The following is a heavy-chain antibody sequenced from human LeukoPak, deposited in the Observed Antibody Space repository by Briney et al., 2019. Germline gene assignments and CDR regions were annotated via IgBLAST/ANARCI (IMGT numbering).Heavy chain of an antibody. CDR2: IWYDGSNK. CDR1: GFTFSSSA. J-gene: IGHJ4*02. Sequence: PGGSLRLSCAASGFTFSSSAMSWVRQAPGKGLEWVAVIWYDGSNKYYADSVKGRFTISRDNSKNTLYLQMNSLRAEDTAVYYCARPLTSSSMYYFDYWGQGTLVTVSS. D-gene: IGHD2-2*01. V-gene: IGHV3-33*08. CDR3: ARPLTSSSMYYFDY.